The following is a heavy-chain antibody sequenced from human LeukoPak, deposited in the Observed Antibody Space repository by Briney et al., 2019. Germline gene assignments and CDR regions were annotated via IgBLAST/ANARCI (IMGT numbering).Heavy chain of an antibody. CDR1: GFTFSSYG. CDR2: IWYGGSNK. Sequence: GGSLRLSCAASGFTFSSYGMHWVRQAPGKGLEWVAVIWYGGSNKYYAYSVKGRVTISRDNSKNTLYMQMNRLRVEDPAVYSCARVPFAYWGQGPLVTVSS. J-gene: IGHJ4*02. V-gene: IGHV3-33*01. CDR3: ARVPFAY.